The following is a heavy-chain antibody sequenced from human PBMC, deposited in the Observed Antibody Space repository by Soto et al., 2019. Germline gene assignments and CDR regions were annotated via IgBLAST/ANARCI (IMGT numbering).Heavy chain of an antibody. Sequence: QLQLQESGPGLVKPSETLSLTCTVSGGSISSSSYYWGWIRQPPGKGLEWIGSIYYSGSTYYNPSLKSRVTISVDTSKNQFSLKLSSVTAADTAVYYCWTVPTYYYYGMDVWGQGTTVTVSS. V-gene: IGHV4-39*01. CDR2: IYYSGST. CDR3: WTVPTYYYYGMDV. D-gene: IGHD1-1*01. CDR1: GGSISSSSYY. J-gene: IGHJ6*02.